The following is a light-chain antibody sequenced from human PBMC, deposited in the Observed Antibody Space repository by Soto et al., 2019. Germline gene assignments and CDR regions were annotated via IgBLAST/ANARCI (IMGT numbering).Light chain of an antibody. Sequence: AIQMTQSPSSLSASVGDIVTITCRASQGIRNDLGWYQQKPGKAPKLLIYAASSLQSGVPSRFSGSGSGTDFNLTISSLQPEDFATYYCLQDYNYPLTFGQGTKVELK. CDR1: QGIRND. CDR2: AAS. J-gene: IGKJ1*01. V-gene: IGKV1-6*01. CDR3: LQDYNYPLT.